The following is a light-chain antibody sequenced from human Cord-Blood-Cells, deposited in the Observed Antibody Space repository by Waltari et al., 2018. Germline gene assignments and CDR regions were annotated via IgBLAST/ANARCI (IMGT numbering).Light chain of an antibody. CDR1: SSNIGGNY. V-gene: IGLV1-47*01. CDR3: AAWDDSLSGWV. J-gene: IGLJ3*02. Sequence: QSVLTQPPSASGTPGQRLTSSCSGSSSNIGGNYVYCYQQPPGTAPKLLIYRNNQRPSGVPDRFSGSKSGTSASLTISGLRSEDEADYYCAAWDDSLSGWVFGGGTKLTVL. CDR2: RNN.